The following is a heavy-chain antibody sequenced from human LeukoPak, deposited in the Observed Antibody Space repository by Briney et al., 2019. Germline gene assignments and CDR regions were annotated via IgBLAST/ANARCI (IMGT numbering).Heavy chain of an antibody. CDR3: ARDKYGGNSNAFDM. V-gene: IGHV3-74*01. CDR1: GFTFSTYW. CDR2: INSDGSST. J-gene: IGHJ3*02. Sequence: QPGGSLRLSCAASGFTFSTYWMHWVRQAPGKGLVWVSRINSDGSSTDYPDSVKGRFTISRDNAKNTLYLQMNSLRAEDTAMYYCARDKYGGNSNAFDMWGQGTMVTVSS. D-gene: IGHD4-23*01.